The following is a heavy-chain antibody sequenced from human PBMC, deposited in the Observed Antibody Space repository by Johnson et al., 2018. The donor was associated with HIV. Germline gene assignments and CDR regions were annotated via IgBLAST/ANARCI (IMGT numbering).Heavy chain of an antibody. Sequence: VQLVESRGVLVQPGGSLRLSCAASGFTFSSYVMSWVRQAPGKGLEWVSTASVSAGYTYYPGSVKGRFTISRDNAKNSLYLQMNSLRAEDTALYYCAREVSYYYDSSTYPGDAFDIWGQGTMVSVSS. CDR2: ASVSAGYT. J-gene: IGHJ3*02. V-gene: IGHV3-23*04. CDR1: GFTFSSYV. CDR3: AREVSYYYDSSTYPGDAFDI. D-gene: IGHD3-22*01.